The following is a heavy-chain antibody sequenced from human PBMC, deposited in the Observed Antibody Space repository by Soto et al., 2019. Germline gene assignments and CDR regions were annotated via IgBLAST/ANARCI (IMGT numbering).Heavy chain of an antibody. J-gene: IGHJ4*02. CDR2: INWKSDI. V-gene: IGHV3-9*01. D-gene: IGHD3-16*01. CDR1: GFTFDDNA. Sequence: GGSLRLSCAVSGFTFDDNAMHWVRQAPEKGLEWVSGINWKSDIGYADSVKGCFTISSDNAENSLYLQMNSLRAEDTAWFYCATLKARGGGTTFIYWGQGTQVTVSS. CDR3: ATLKARGGGTTFIY.